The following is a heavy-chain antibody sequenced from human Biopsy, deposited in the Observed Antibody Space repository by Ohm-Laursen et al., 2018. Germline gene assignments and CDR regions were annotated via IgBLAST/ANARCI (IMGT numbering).Heavy chain of an antibody. Sequence: SLRLSCAASGFTFSAAWMYWVRQAPGKGLECVALVKSNANGGTTEYPAPVKGRFSISRDDSRNTVYLHMSSLNTDDTAMYFCTTGIPGLSRSSDYWGQGTLVTVSS. J-gene: IGHJ4*02. CDR2: VKSNANGGTT. CDR3: TTGIPGLSRSSDY. V-gene: IGHV3-15*05. CDR1: GFTFSAAW. D-gene: IGHD6-19*01.